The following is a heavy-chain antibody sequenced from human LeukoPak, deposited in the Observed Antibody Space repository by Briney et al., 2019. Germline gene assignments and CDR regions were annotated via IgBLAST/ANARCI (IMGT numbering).Heavy chain of an antibody. V-gene: IGHV3-23*01. CDR2: ISGSGGST. CDR1: GFTFSSYA. Sequence: GRSLRLSCAASGFTFSSYAMSWVRQAPGKGLEWVSAISGSGGSTYYADSVKGRFTISRDNSKNTLYLQMNSLRAEDTAVYYCATILQLVPPADAFDIWGQGTMVTVSS. CDR3: ATILQLVPPADAFDI. J-gene: IGHJ3*02. D-gene: IGHD6-13*01.